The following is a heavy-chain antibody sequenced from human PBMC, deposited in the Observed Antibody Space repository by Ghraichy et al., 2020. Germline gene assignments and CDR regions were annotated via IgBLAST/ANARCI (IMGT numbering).Heavy chain of an antibody. V-gene: IGHV4-34*01. CDR1: NGPFDSYY. J-gene: IGHJ4*02. Sequence: LSLTCAVYNGPFDSYYWSWIRQPPGKGLEWIGEINHSGSTNFNASLKSRVTISVARTKNQFSLRLCSVTAADTSVYYCARGRKSSQQLVPLPFDYWGQGTLVTVSS. D-gene: IGHD6-13*01. CDR2: INHSGST. CDR3: ARGRKSSQQLVPLPFDY.